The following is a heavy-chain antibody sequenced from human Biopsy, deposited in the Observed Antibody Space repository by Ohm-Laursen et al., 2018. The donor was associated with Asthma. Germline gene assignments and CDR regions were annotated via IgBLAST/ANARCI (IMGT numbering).Heavy chain of an antibody. CDR2: MSCEESVQ. V-gene: IGHV3-30*03. CDR1: GFTFKAYG. D-gene: IGHD1-26*01. J-gene: IGHJ4*02. CDR3: ARDFGCGSYFVGTTFDY. Sequence: SLRLSCAAAGFTFKAYGIHWVRQAPGKGLEWVAVMSCEESVQYFADSVKGRFTFSRDNSKNTLYLQMNSLRAEDSAVYYCARDFGCGSYFVGTTFDYWGQGALVTVSS.